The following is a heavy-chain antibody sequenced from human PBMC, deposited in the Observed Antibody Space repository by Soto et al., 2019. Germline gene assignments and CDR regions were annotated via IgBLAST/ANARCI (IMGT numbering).Heavy chain of an antibody. V-gene: IGHV3-53*01. CDR3: ARDRDYGGMDV. D-gene: IGHD2-21*01. J-gene: IGHJ6*02. CDR1: GFTVSSNF. Sequence: LRLSCAASGFTVSSNFMSWVRQAPGKGLEWVSVIYTIGSAYYADSVKGRFTISRDNSKNTLYLQMNSLRAEDTAVYYCARDRDYGGMDVWGQGTTVTVSS. CDR2: IYTIGSA.